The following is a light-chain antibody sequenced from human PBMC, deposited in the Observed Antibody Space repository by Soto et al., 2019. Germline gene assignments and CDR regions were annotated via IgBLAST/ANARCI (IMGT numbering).Light chain of an antibody. CDR3: QQYGSSTQGWT. J-gene: IGKJ1*01. Sequence: EIVLTQSPGTLSLSPGERATLSCRASQSVSSSYLAWYQQKPGQAPRLLIYGASSRATGIPDRFSGSGPGTDFTLTISRLEPEDFAVYYCQQYGSSTQGWTFGQGTKVEIK. CDR1: QSVSSSY. V-gene: IGKV3-20*01. CDR2: GAS.